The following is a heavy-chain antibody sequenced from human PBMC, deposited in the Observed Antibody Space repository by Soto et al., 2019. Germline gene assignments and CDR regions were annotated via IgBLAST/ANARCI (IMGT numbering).Heavy chain of an antibody. CDR3: ARQRTTVVTQAYFDH. D-gene: IGHD2-21*02. CDR1: GESISSSSYY. CDR2: IYYSGRT. V-gene: IGHV4-39*01. J-gene: IGHJ4*02. Sequence: SETLSLTCIVSGESISSSSYYWGWIRQPPGKGLEWIGSIYYSGRTYYNPSFKSRVTISIDTSKNQFSLKLSSVTATDTAVYYCARQRTTVVTQAYFDHWGQGALGTVSA.